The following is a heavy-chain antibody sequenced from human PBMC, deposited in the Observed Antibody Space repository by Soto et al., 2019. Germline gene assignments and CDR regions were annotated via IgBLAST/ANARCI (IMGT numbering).Heavy chain of an antibody. D-gene: IGHD2-15*01. J-gene: IGHJ6*02. Sequence: DVQLLESGGDLVQPGGSLRLSCIASGFTFRSYAMDWVRQAPGAGMEWVSAIGTSGTPTLYADSVKSRFSISRDDSRKTVSLQMNSLGVEDTASYYCTRILWASRRDALDIWGQGTTVTVSS. CDR2: IGTSGTPT. V-gene: IGHV3-23*01. CDR3: TRILWASRRDALDI. CDR1: GFTFRSYA.